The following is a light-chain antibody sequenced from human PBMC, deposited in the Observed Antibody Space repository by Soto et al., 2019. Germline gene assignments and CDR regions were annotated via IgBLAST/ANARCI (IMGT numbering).Light chain of an antibody. J-gene: IGLJ3*02. CDR3: GTWDSSLSAWV. Sequence: QSALTQPPSVSAAPGQKVTISCSGSSSNIGNNYVSWYQQLPGTAPKLLIYDNNKRPSGIPDRFSGSKSGTSATLGITGLQTGDGADYYCGTWDSSLSAWVFGGGTQLTVL. CDR2: DNN. V-gene: IGLV1-51*01. CDR1: SSNIGNNY.